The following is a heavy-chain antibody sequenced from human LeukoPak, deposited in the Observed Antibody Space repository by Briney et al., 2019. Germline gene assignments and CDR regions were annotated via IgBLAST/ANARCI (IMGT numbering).Heavy chain of an antibody. V-gene: IGHV3-9*01. CDR2: ISWNSGSI. Sequence: GGSLRLSCAASGFTFSGYSGYTMNWVRQAPGKGLEWVSGISWNSGSIGYADSVKGRFTISRDNAKNSLYLQMNSLRAEDTAVYYCAREYNILTGGLVWGQGTLVTVSS. D-gene: IGHD3-9*01. CDR1: GFTFSGYSGYT. J-gene: IGHJ4*02. CDR3: AREYNILTGGLV.